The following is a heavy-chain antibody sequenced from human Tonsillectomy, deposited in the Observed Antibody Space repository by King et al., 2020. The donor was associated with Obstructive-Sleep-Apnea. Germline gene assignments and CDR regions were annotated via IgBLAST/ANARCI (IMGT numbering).Heavy chain of an antibody. CDR1: GFIFSNFG. J-gene: IGHJ4*02. CDR2: ISYDGGHK. Sequence: VQLVESGGGVVQPGRSLRLSCAASGFIFSNFGIHWVRQAPGKGLEWVAVISYDGGHKYYADSVKGRFTISSDNSKNTVYLQMNSLRTEDSAVYFCAKDVIPTVTTSFDSWGQGTLVTVSS. V-gene: IGHV3-30*18. CDR3: AKDVIPTVTTSFDS. D-gene: IGHD4-17*01.